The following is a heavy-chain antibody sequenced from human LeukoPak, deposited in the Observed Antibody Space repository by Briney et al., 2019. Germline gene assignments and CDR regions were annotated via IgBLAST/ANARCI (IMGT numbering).Heavy chain of an antibody. D-gene: IGHD3-22*01. CDR1: GYTFTNYG. J-gene: IGHJ4*02. V-gene: IGHV1-18*01. CDR2: ISNYNGNT. Sequence: ASVKVSCKTTGYTFTNYGISWVRQAPGQGLEWMGWISNYNGNTKYAQKVQGRVTLTTDTSTSTAYMELRSPKSDDTAVYYCARDVGGDDSGDFDYWGQGTLVTVSS. CDR3: ARDVGGDDSGDFDY.